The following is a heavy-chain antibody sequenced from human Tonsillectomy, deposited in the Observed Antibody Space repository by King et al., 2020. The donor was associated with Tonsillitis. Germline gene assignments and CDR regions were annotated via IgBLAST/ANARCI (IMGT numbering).Heavy chain of an antibody. CDR2: ISSSGGSI. J-gene: IGHJ4*02. CDR1: GFTFSYYE. V-gene: IGHV3-48*03. CDR3: ARGNWGSWDS. Sequence: GGGLGQPGGALRLACAASGFTFSYYEMNWVRQAPGKGLEWVSYISSSGGSIYYTDSVKGRFTISRDNPKNSLYLHMNSLRAEDTAVYYCARGNWGSWDSWGQGTLVTVSS. D-gene: IGHD7-27*01.